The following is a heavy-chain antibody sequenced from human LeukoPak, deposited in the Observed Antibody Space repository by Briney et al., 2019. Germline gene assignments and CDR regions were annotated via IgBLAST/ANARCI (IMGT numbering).Heavy chain of an antibody. V-gene: IGHV3-30-3*01. CDR2: ISSDGTNK. J-gene: IGHJ4*02. CDR3: ARDPVTTWGYFDY. CDR1: GFTFRNYA. D-gene: IGHD4-17*01. Sequence: PWGSLRLSCAASGFTFRNYAIHWVRQAPGKGLEWVAVISSDGTNKYYADSVKGRFTISRDKAKNTVYLQVNSLRSEDTAVYYCARDPVTTWGYFDYWGQGTLVTVSS.